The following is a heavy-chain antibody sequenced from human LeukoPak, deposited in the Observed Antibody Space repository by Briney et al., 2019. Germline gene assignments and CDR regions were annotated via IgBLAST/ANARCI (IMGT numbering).Heavy chain of an antibody. J-gene: IGHJ3*02. V-gene: IGHV4-61*02. CDR1: GGSMTTGNHF. D-gene: IGHD5-12*01. Sequence: SQTLSLTCTVSGGSMTTGNHFWSWVRQPAGKGLEWIGRVYPRGNTNYNPYNPSLTGRVSISIDASRNQFSLILTSVTAADTAVYYCARDRKWLRFDAFDIWGQGTMVTVSS. CDR2: VYPRGNT. CDR3: ARDRKWLRFDAFDI.